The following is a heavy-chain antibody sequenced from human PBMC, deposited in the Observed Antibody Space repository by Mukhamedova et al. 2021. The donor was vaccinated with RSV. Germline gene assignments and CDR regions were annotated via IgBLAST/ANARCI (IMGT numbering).Heavy chain of an antibody. Sequence: SSYAMHWVRQAPGKGLEWVAVISYDGSNKYYADSVKGRFTISRDNSKNTLYLQMNSLRAEDTAVYYCARGRDGYNWYYFDYWGHG. V-gene: IGHV3-30*04. CDR2: ISYDGSNK. CDR3: ARGRDGYNWYYFDY. D-gene: IGHD5-24*01. J-gene: IGHJ4*01. CDR1: SSYA.